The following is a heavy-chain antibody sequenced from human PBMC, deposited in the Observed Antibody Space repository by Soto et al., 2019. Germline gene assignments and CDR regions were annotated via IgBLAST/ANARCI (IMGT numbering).Heavy chain of an antibody. CDR2: IYYSGST. J-gene: IGHJ1*01. CDR3: ARRFLVDDILTGHEYFHH. V-gene: IGHV4-39*01. CDR1: GGSISSSSYY. D-gene: IGHD3-9*01. Sequence: SETLSLTCTVSGGSISSSSYYWGWIRQPPGKGLEWIGSIYYSGSTYYNPSLKSRVTISVDTSKNQFSLKLSSVTAADTAVYYCARRFLVDDILTGHEYFHHWGQGSLVTVSS.